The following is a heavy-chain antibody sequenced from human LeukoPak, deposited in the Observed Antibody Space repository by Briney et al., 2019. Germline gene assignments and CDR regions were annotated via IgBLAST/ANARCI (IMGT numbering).Heavy chain of an antibody. D-gene: IGHD1-26*01. CDR2: ISSSSSYI. CDR3: ARAYSETYGLGYYYMDV. J-gene: IGHJ6*03. Sequence: GGSLRLSCAASGFTFSSYEVNWVRQAPGKGLEWVSSISSSSSYIYYADSVKGRFTISRDNAKNSLYLQMNSLRAEDTAVYYCARAYSETYGLGYYYMDVWGKGTTVTISS. V-gene: IGHV3-21*01. CDR1: GFTFSSYE.